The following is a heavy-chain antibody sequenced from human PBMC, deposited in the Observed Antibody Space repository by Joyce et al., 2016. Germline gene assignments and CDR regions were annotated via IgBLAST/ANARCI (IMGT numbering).Heavy chain of an antibody. CDR1: GDSVSSGDFY. V-gene: IGHV4-61*02. Sequence: QVQLQESGPGLVKPSQTLSLTCPVSGDSVSSGDFYWTWIRQPAGKGLEWIGRIYKNGATNYSPSLKSRVAISLDTAKNQFSLRLSSVTAADSAVYYCARGLCGINCSGRNWFDPWGQGALVTVSS. D-gene: IGHD2-21*01. CDR3: ARGLCGINCSGRNWFDP. CDR2: IYKNGAT. J-gene: IGHJ5*02.